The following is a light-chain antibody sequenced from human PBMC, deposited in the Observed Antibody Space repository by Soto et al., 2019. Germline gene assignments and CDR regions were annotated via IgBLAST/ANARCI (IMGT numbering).Light chain of an antibody. CDR1: SSNIGSNA. Sequence: QSVLTQPPSASGTPGQRVTISCSGSSSNIGSNAVNWYQQLPGTAPKLLMYSNNQRPSGVPDRFSGSKSGTSASLAISGLQSEDESDSYCAAWDNSLNGVLFGGGTKLTVL. CDR3: AAWDNSLNGVL. V-gene: IGLV1-44*01. J-gene: IGLJ2*01. CDR2: SNN.